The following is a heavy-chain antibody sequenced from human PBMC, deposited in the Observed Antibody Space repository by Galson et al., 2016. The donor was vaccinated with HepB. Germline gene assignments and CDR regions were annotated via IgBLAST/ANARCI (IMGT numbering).Heavy chain of an antibody. CDR3: AAVNYYFDTDGYSL. Sequence: VKVSCKASGFTFTGSGVQWLRQARGQRLEWIGWIVVVNGNTNYAQKFQERVTITRDRSTSTAYMELSSLRAEDTAVYYCAAVNYYFDTDGYSLWGQGTLVTVSP. CDR1: GFTFTGSG. D-gene: IGHD3-22*01. CDR2: IVVVNGNT. J-gene: IGHJ4*02. V-gene: IGHV1-58*01.